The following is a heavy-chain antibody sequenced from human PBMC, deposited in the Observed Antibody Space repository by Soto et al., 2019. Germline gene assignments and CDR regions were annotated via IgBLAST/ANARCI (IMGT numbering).Heavy chain of an antibody. J-gene: IGHJ4*02. CDR3: AKNPGYYYDSTGYHFDY. D-gene: IGHD3-22*01. CDR2: MNADGSTT. Sequence: GSLRLSCAASGFTFSPFWMHWVRQAPGKGLEWVSHMNADGSTTLYADSVKGRFTISRDNSKNTLYLQMNSLRAEDTAVYYCAKNPGYYYDSTGYHFDYWGQGTLVTVSS. CDR1: GFTFSPFW. V-gene: IGHV3-74*01.